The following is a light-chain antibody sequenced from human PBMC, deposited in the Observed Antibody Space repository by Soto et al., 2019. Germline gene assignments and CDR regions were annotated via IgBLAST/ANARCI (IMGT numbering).Light chain of an antibody. CDR1: QSVRRN. CDR2: GAS. CDR3: QQYDNWPPLT. J-gene: IGKJ4*01. V-gene: IGKV3-15*01. Sequence: EIVMTQSPVTLSVSPGERATRSCRASQSVRRNLAWYQQKPGQAPRLLISGASTRATGIPARFSGSGSGTEFTLTISSLQSEDFAVYYCQQYDNWPPLTFGGGTKVDIK.